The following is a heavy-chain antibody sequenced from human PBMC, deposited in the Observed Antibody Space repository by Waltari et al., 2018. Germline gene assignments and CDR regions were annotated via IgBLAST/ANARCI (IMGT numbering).Heavy chain of an antibody. Sequence: QVQLLESSPGLVKPSGTLSLTCSVSGGYISAFYWNWIRRPAGTSLEWIGRNYASWTTNDSPSLTSPVTMSVDTSKIQFTRKRRYVTASDTSAYYCAREDHGDFHLRYFDVWGRGIPVTVSS. D-gene: IGHD2-21*02. CDR3: AREDHGDFHLRYFDV. J-gene: IGHJ2*01. V-gene: IGHV4-4*07. CDR2: NYASWTT. CDR1: GGYISAFY.